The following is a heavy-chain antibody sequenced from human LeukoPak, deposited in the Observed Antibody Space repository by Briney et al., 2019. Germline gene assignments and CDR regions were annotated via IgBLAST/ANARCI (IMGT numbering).Heavy chain of an antibody. J-gene: IGHJ6*02. D-gene: IGHD6-19*01. V-gene: IGHV3-23*01. Sequence: GGSLRLSCAASGFTFSSYSMNWVRQAPGKGLEWVSSISGSGGSTYYADSVQGRFTISRDNSNNTVDLQMNSLRAEDTAIYYCAKGRIAVAPYYGMDVWGRGTTVSVSS. CDR1: GFTFSSYS. CDR2: ISGSGGST. CDR3: AKGRIAVAPYYGMDV.